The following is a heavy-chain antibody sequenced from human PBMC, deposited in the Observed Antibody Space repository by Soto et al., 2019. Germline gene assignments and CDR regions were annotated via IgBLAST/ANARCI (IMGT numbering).Heavy chain of an antibody. CDR3: ARTTNYYASSGYYYPFDY. V-gene: IGHV2-5*02. D-gene: IGHD3-22*01. J-gene: IGHJ4*02. Sequence: QITLKESGPTLVKPTQTLTLTCTFSGFSLTTNGVAVGWIRQPPGKALEWLALIYWDVDKRYRPSLKSRLTVTKHTSKNQLVLTMTNMAPVPTATYYCARTTNYYASSGYYYPFDYWGQGILVTVSS. CDR1: GFSLTTNGVA. CDR2: IYWDVDK.